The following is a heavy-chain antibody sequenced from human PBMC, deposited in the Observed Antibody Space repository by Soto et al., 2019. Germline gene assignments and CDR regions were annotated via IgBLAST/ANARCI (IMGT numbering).Heavy chain of an antibody. Sequence: QVQLVQSGTEVKKPGSSVKGSCKASGGTFRNYPINWVRQAPGQGLEWMGSIFPLTDIPDYAQNFQARLTISADKSTSTAYMELSSLTSDVTAMYFCARGPLVVLNYFESWGQGTLGPVSS. CDR1: GGTFRNYP. CDR3: ARGPLVVLNYFES. J-gene: IGHJ4*02. V-gene: IGHV1-69*02. CDR2: IFPLTDIP.